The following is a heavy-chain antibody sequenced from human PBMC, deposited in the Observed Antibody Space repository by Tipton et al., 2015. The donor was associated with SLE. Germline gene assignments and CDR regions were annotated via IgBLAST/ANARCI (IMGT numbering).Heavy chain of an antibody. Sequence: TLSLTCSVSGVSISTYYWSWIRQSPGKGLEWIGFFYFSGSSQYNPSLKSRVAISADTSNNQFSLELRSVTAADTAVYYCARHLGVIVAFEVWGQGTVLIVSS. CDR1: GVSISTYY. J-gene: IGHJ3*01. CDR3: ARHLGVIVAFEV. D-gene: IGHD3-10*01. V-gene: IGHV4-59*01. CDR2: FYFSGSS.